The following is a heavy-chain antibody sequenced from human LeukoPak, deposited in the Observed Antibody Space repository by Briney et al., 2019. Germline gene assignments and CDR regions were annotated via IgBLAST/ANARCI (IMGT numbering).Heavy chain of an antibody. Sequence: SETLSLTCTVSGGSISSYYWSWIRQPAGKGLEWIGRIYTSGSTNYNPSLKSRVTMSVDTSKNQFSLKLSSVTAADTAVYYCARAQYVWGSYSPFDYWGQGTLVTVSS. V-gene: IGHV4-4*07. D-gene: IGHD3-16*01. CDR2: IYTSGST. CDR1: GGSISSYY. J-gene: IGHJ4*02. CDR3: ARAQYVWGSYSPFDY.